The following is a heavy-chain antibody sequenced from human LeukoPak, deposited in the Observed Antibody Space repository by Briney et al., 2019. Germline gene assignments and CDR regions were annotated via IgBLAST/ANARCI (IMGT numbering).Heavy chain of an antibody. Sequence: ASVKVSCKASGYTFTGYYMHWVRQAPGQGLEWMGWINPNSGGTNYAQKFQGRVTMTRDTSISTAYMELSRLRSDDTAVYYCARGISHWDPILGANLYYYYGMDVWGQGTTVTVSS. CDR2: INPNSGGT. CDR3: ARGISHWDPILGANLYYYYGMDV. D-gene: IGHD3-10*01. CDR1: GYTFTGYY. J-gene: IGHJ6*02. V-gene: IGHV1-2*02.